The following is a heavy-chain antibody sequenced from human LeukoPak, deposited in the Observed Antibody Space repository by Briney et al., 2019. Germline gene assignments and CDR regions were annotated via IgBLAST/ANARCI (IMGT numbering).Heavy chain of an antibody. J-gene: IGHJ3*02. CDR3: ARHPPRGQLGTAFDI. V-gene: IGHV4-59*08. CDR2: IYHSGST. CDR1: GGSISSYY. D-gene: IGHD3-16*01. Sequence: AETLSLTCTVSGGSISSYYWSWIRQPPGKGLEWIGSIYHSGSTYYNPSLKSRVTISVDTSKNHLSLRLTSVTAADTAIYYCARHPPRGQLGTAFDIWGQGTLVTVSS.